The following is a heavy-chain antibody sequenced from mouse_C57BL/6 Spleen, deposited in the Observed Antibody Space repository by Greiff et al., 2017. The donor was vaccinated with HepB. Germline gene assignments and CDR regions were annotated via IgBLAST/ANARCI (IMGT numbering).Heavy chain of an antibody. CDR3: AELRLEGFAY. CDR2: ILPGSGIT. V-gene: IGHV1-9*01. Sequence: VQLQQSGAELMKPGASVKLSCKATGYTFTGYWIEWVKQRPGHGLEWIGEILPGSGITNYNKKFKGKATFTADTSSNTAYMQLSSLTTEDSAIYYCAELRLEGFAYWGQGTLVTVSA. J-gene: IGHJ3*01. CDR1: GYTFTGYW. D-gene: IGHD2-4*01.